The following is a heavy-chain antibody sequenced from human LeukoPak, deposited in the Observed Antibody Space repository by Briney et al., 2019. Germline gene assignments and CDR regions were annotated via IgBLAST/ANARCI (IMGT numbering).Heavy chain of an antibody. Sequence: SETLSLTCTVSGGPISSYYWSWIRQPPGKGLEWIGYIYTSGSTNYNPSLKSRVTISVDTSKNQFSLKLSSVTAADTAVYYCARRKRGEYRGIYYYYMDVWGKGTTVTVSS. J-gene: IGHJ6*03. V-gene: IGHV4-4*09. CDR3: ARRKRGEYRGIYYYYMDV. CDR1: GGPISSYY. D-gene: IGHD3-16*01. CDR2: IYTSGST.